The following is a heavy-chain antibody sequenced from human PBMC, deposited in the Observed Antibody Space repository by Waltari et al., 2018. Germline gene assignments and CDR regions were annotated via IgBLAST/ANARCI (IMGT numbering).Heavy chain of an antibody. V-gene: IGHV3-23*01. CDR1: GFTVSSYS. CDR2: ISGGGQTT. J-gene: IGHJ3*01. D-gene: IGHD3-3*01. Sequence: EVQLLQSGGGLVQPGGSLRLSCAASGFTVSSYSMSWFRQAPGKGLEWVSAISGGGQTTLYADSVKGRFSISRDNSKNTLSLQVSSLRAEDSAVYYCAKRLLEPQVGAFDVWGQGTMVTVSS. CDR3: AKRLLEPQVGAFDV.